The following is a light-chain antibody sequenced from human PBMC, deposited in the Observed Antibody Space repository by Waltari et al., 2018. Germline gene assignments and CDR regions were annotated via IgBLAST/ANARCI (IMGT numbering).Light chain of an antibody. CDR2: YDS. V-gene: IGLV3-21*01. J-gene: IGLJ3*02. Sequence: SYVLTQPPSVSVAPGQTASIPCGGDNIESKSVHWYQQRPGQAPGLLITYDSDRPSGIRERFAGSNSGNTATLTVSGVEAEDEADYYCQLWDSTTDHLVFGGGTKLTVL. CDR3: QLWDSTTDHLV. CDR1: NIESKS.